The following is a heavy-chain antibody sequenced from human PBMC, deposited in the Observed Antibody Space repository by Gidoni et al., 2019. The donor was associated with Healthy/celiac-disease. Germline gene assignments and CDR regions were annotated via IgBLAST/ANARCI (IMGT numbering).Heavy chain of an antibody. J-gene: IGHJ4*02. CDR2: ISSSSSTI. Sequence: EVQLVESGGGLVQPGGSLRLSCAASGFTFSSYSMHWVRQAPGKGLEWVSYISSSSSTIYYADSVKGRFTISRDNAKNSLYLQMNSLRDEDTAVYYCARDKYSSGWYTEGDYWGQGTLVTVSS. V-gene: IGHV3-48*02. D-gene: IGHD6-19*01. CDR1: GFTFSSYS. CDR3: ARDKYSSGWYTEGDY.